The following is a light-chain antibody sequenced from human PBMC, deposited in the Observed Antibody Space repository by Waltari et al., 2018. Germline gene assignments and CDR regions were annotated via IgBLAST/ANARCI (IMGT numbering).Light chain of an antibody. CDR3: SAYADRRTVA. CDR2: EVN. CDR1: SSDVGLYNY. Sequence: QSALTQPPSASGSPGQSVTISCMGTSSDVGLYNYVSWYQQYPGKAPKLLMYEVNKLPSGVPDRFSVSKSRNTASLTVSVLQAEYEADYYCSAYADRRTVAFGGGTKLTVL. V-gene: IGLV2-8*01. J-gene: IGLJ2*01.